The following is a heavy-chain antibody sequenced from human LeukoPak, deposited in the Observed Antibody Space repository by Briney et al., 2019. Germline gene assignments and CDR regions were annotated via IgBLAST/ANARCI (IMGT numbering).Heavy chain of an antibody. V-gene: IGHV4-59*01. CDR2: IYYSGST. Sequence: PSETLSLICGVSGGSLSGYYWSWIRQPPGKGLEWIGYIYYSGSTNYNPSLKSRVTISVDTSKNQFSLKLCSVTAADTAVYYCASTVSLYNWYFDLWGRGFLVTVSS. CDR1: GGSLSGYY. J-gene: IGHJ2*01. D-gene: IGHD2-2*02. CDR3: ASTVSLYNWYFDL.